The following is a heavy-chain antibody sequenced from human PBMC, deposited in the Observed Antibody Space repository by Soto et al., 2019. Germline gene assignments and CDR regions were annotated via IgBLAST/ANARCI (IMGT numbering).Heavy chain of an antibody. Sequence: PGGSLRLSCAASGFTFSSYGMHWVRQAPGKGLEWVAVIWYDGSNKYYADSVEGRFTISRDNSKNTLYLQMNSLRAEDTAVYYCARDIIAAAGPNYYGMDVWGQGTTVTVSS. V-gene: IGHV3-33*01. D-gene: IGHD6-13*01. CDR1: GFTFSSYG. CDR2: IWYDGSNK. J-gene: IGHJ6*02. CDR3: ARDIIAAAGPNYYGMDV.